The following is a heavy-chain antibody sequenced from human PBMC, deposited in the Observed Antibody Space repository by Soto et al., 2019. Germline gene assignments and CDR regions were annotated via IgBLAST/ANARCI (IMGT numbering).Heavy chain of an antibody. CDR3: AREREVVTTYYYYYMDV. Sequence: SVKVSCKASGGTFSSYAISWVRQAPGQGLEWMGGIIPIFGTANYAQKFQGRVTITADESTSTAYMELSSLRSEDTAVYYCAREREVVTTYYYYYMDVWGKGTTVTVSS. D-gene: IGHD3-22*01. CDR1: GGTFSSYA. V-gene: IGHV1-69*13. CDR2: IIPIFGTA. J-gene: IGHJ6*03.